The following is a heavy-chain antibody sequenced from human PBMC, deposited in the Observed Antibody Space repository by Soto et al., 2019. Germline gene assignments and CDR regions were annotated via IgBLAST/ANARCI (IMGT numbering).Heavy chain of an antibody. D-gene: IGHD3-3*01. J-gene: IGHJ4*02. V-gene: IGHV1-2*02. CDR1: GYTFTGYY. CDR3: SRSLYRDDFWSGYYCFDY. Sequence: RASVKVSCKASGYTFTGYYMHWVRQAPGQGLEWMGWINPNSGGTNYAQKFQGRVTMTRDTSISTAYMELSRLRSDDTAVYYCSRSLYRDDFWSGYYCFDYWGQGTLVTVSS. CDR2: INPNSGGT.